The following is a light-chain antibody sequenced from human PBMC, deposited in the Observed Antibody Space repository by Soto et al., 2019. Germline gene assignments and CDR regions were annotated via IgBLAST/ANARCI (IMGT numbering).Light chain of an antibody. J-gene: IGLJ2*01. CDR1: SSNIGGTNY. CDR2: SNN. Sequence: QSALTQPPSASGTPGQRVFISCSGSSSNIGGTNYAYWYQQPPGAAPKLLMHSNNLRPSGVPERISGSKSGTSASLAISGLRSEDEAAYYCASWDDRLGAVIFGGGTKVTVL. V-gene: IGLV1-47*02. CDR3: ASWDDRLGAVI.